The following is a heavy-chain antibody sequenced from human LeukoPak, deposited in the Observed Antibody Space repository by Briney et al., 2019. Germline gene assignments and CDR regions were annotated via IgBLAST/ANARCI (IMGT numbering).Heavy chain of an antibody. CDR1: GYTFTNYA. CDR3: VRVYCISTSCHPATH. Sequence: GASVKVSCKASGYTFTNYAITWVRQSPGQGLEWMGWISAYNGNTNYAQKLQGRVTMTTDTSTRTAYMELRSLRSDDTAFYYCVRVYCISTSCHPATHWGQGTLVTVSS. J-gene: IGHJ4*02. CDR2: ISAYNGNT. V-gene: IGHV1-18*01. D-gene: IGHD2-2*01.